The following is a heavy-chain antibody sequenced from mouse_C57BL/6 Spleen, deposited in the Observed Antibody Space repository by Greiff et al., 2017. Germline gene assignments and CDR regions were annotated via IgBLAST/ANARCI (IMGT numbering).Heavy chain of an antibody. CDR3: ARVYYCYEAY. V-gene: IGHV5-4*03. Sequence: EVKLVESGGGLVKPGGSLKLSCAASGFTFSSYAMSWVRQTPEKRLEWVATISDGGSYTYYPDNVKGGFTISRDNAKNNLYLQMSHLKSEDTAMYYCARVYYCYEAYWGQGTLVTVSA. D-gene: IGHD2-2*01. CDR2: ISDGGSYT. J-gene: IGHJ3*01. CDR1: GFTFSSYA.